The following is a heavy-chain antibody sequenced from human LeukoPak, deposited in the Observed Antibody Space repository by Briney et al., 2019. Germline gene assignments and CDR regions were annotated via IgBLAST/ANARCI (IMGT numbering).Heavy chain of an antibody. CDR1: GGSISTYY. J-gene: IGHJ5*02. Sequence: SETLSLTCTVSGGSISTYYWSWFRQPPGKGLEWIGYIYYSGYTNYIPSLKSRVTISLDTSKNQFSLSLSSVTAADTAVYYCARGGNYWPQWWFDPWGRGTLVSVSS. V-gene: IGHV4-59*01. D-gene: IGHD1-26*01. CDR2: IYYSGYT. CDR3: ARGGNYWPQWWFDP.